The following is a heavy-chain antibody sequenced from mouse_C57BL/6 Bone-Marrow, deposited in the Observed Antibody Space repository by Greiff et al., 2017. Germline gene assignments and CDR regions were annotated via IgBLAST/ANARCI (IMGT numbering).Heavy chain of an antibody. CDR1: GYTFTSYW. CDR2: IYPTSGGT. V-gene: IGHV1-55*01. D-gene: IGHD4-1*01. J-gene: IGHJ2*01. Sequence: QVQLQQPGAELVKPGASVKMSCKASGYTFTSYWITWVKQRPGQGLEWIGDIYPTSGGTNYNEKFKSKAILTVDTSSNTAYRQLSGLTSEDSAVFYCARSGPLGRSFDYWGQGTTLTVSS. CDR3: ARSGPLGRSFDY.